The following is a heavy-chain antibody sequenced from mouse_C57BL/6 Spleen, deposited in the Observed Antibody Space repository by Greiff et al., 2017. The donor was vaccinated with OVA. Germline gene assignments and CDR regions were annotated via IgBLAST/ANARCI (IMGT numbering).Heavy chain of an antibody. J-gene: IGHJ1*03. CDR2: INPYNGDT. Sequence: VQLQQSGPELVKPGDSVKISCKASGYSFTGYFMNWVMQSHGKSLEWIGRINPYNGDTFYNQKFKGKATLTVDKSSSTAHMELRSLTSEDSAVYYCARYYGSSYWYFDVWGTGTTVTVSS. CDR1: GYSFTGYF. CDR3: ARYYGSSYWYFDV. V-gene: IGHV1-20*01. D-gene: IGHD1-1*01.